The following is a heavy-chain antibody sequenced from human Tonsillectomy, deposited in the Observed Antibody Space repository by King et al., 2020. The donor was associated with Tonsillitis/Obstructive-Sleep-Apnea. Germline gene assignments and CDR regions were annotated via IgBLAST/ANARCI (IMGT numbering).Heavy chain of an antibody. Sequence: VQLQQWGAGLLRPSETLSLTCAVYGGSFSGYYWSWIRQPPGKGLEWIGEINHSGSTPYNPSLKSRVTMSVDTSKNQFSLKLASVTAADTAVYYCARGPKGYYYYYMDVWDKGTTVTVSS. CDR3: ARGPKGYYYYYMDV. CDR1: GGSFSGYY. J-gene: IGHJ6*03. V-gene: IGHV4-34*01. CDR2: INHSGST.